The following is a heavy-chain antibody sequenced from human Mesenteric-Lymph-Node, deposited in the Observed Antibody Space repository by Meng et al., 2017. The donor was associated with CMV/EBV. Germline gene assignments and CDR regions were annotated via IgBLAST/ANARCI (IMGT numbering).Heavy chain of an antibody. Sequence: ESGPGPVKPSATLSLFCIVSGGSISNSTYYWTWIRQPPGKGLEWIGSVHHSGTTYYNPSLKGRVTISVDTSANLFSLRLTTVTAADTATYYCARRGNYDSDYSEYWGQGTLVTVSS. J-gene: IGHJ4*02. V-gene: IGHV4-39*01. CDR3: ARRGNYDSDYSEY. CDR1: GGSISNSTYY. D-gene: IGHD3-22*01. CDR2: VHHSGTT.